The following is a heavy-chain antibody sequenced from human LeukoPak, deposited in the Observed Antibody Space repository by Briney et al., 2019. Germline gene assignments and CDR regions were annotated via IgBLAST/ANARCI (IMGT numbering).Heavy chain of an antibody. D-gene: IGHD5-24*01. J-gene: IGHJ4*02. Sequence: ASVKVSCKASGGTFSSYAISWVRQAPGQGLEWMGGIIPIFGTANYAQKFQGRVTITTDESTSTAYMELSSLRSEDTAVYYCAGGDGYNYATGDYWGQGTLVTVSS. V-gene: IGHV1-69*05. CDR1: GGTFSSYA. CDR2: IIPIFGTA. CDR3: AGGDGYNYATGDY.